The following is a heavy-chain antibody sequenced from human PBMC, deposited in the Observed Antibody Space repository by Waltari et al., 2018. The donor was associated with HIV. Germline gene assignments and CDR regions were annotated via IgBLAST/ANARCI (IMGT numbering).Heavy chain of an antibody. CDR1: GFTFSHYW. V-gene: IGHV3-7*01. Sequence: LSCAASGFTFSHYWMSWVRQAPGKGLEWVANIKQDGSEKYYVDSVKGRFTISRDNAKNSLYLQMNSLRAEDTAVYFCARGGRYCSSTTSCYYYYYYGMDVWGQGTTVTVSS. CDR2: IKQDGSEK. D-gene: IGHD2-2*01. J-gene: IGHJ6*02. CDR3: ARGGRYCSSTTSCYYYYYYGMDV.